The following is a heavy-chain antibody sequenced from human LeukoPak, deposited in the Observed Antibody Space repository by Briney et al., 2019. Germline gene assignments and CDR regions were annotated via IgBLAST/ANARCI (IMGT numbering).Heavy chain of an antibody. J-gene: IGHJ4*02. D-gene: IGHD2-8*01. CDR2: INHSGST. CDR3: ARGVMVYDY. CDR1: GGSISGYY. V-gene: IGHV4-34*01. Sequence: SETLSLTCTVSGGSISGYYWSWIRQPPGKGLEWIGEINHSGSTNYNPSPKSRVTISVDTSKNQFSLKLSSVTAADTAVYYCARGVMVYDYWGQGTLVTVSS.